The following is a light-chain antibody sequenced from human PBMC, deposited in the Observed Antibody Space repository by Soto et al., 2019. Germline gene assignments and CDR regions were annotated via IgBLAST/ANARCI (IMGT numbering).Light chain of an antibody. CDR2: AAS. CDR3: QQVYSYPFT. J-gene: IGKJ3*01. V-gene: IGKV1-9*01. CDR1: RGISSY. Sequence: DIQLTQSPSFLSASVGDRVTITCRASRGISSYLAWYQQKPGKAPKLLIYAASNLQSGVPSRFSGSGSGTEFTLKISSLQPEDFATYYCQQVYSYPFTFGPGTKVDIK.